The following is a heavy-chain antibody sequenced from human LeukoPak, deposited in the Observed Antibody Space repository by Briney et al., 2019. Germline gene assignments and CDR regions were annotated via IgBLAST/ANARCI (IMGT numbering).Heavy chain of an antibody. CDR2: INHSGST. CDR1: GFSVSSNY. J-gene: IGHJ6*03. Sequence: PGGSLRLSCEASGFSVSSNYMTWVRQPPGKGLEWIGEINHSGSTNYNPSLKSRVTISVDTSKNQFSLKLSSVTAADTAVYYCASYKSIAAPTRDYYMDVWGKGTTVTVSS. CDR3: ASYKSIAAPTRDYYMDV. D-gene: IGHD6-6*01. V-gene: IGHV4-34*01.